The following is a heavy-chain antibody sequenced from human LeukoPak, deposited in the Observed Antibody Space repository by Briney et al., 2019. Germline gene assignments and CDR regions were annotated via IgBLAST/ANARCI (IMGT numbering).Heavy chain of an antibody. CDR3: AREVGSYYRYFDN. D-gene: IGHD1-26*01. V-gene: IGHV3-53*01. CDR1: GFAVSSNY. J-gene: IGHJ4*02. Sequence: GGSLRLSCAASGFAVSSNYMSWVRQAPGKGLECVSLIYSDGTTYYADSVKGRFTISRDNSKNTLYLQMNSLRAEDTAVYYCAREVGSYYRYFDNWGQGTLVTVSS. CDR2: IYSDGTT.